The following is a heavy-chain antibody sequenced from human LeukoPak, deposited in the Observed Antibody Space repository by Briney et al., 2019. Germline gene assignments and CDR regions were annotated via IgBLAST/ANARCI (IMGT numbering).Heavy chain of an antibody. V-gene: IGHV4-59*12. CDR1: GGSISTYY. J-gene: IGHJ6*03. Sequence: SETLSLTCTVSGGSISTYYWSWIRQPPGKELEWIGYNSYSGSTNYNPSLKSRVTMSVDTSKNQFSLKLSSVTAADTAVYYCARDFEATTDFYYYYYMDVWGKGTTVTVSS. CDR3: ARDFEATTDFYYYYYMDV. D-gene: IGHD1-26*01. CDR2: NSYSGST.